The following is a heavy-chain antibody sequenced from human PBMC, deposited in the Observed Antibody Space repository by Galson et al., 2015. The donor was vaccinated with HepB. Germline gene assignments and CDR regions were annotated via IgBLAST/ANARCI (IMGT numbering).Heavy chain of an antibody. V-gene: IGHV3-23*01. J-gene: IGHJ4*02. CDR2: ISGSGGAT. Sequence: LRLSCAASGFTFNNYAMNWVRQAPGKGLQWVSGISGSGGATYYADSGRGRFTISRDNSKNTLYLQMTSLRVDDTAVYYCAKGQTIATMVTPSDYWGQGTLVTVSS. D-gene: IGHD4-23*01. CDR1: GFTFNNYA. CDR3: AKGQTIATMVTPSDY.